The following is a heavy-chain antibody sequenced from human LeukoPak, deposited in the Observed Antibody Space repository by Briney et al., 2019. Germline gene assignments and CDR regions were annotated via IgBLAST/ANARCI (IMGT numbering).Heavy chain of an antibody. D-gene: IGHD2-21*02. J-gene: IGHJ3*02. CDR1: GDSISSSSHY. V-gene: IGHV4-39*01. CDR3: VAEMTASAAFDI. CDR2: LHHTGRS. Sequence: SETLSLTCTVSGDSISSSSHYWGWIRQPPGETLEWIGSLHHTGRSYSSAALKSRVSISMDMSKSQFSLKLNSVTAADSGVYYCVAEMTASAAFDIWARGTLVAVSS.